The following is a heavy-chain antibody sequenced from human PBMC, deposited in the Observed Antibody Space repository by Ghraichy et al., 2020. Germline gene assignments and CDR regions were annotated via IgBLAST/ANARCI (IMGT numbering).Heavy chain of an antibody. V-gene: IGHV3-23*01. CDR3: AKEIVGSTSDYYYGMDV. CDR2: ISGSGGST. Sequence: GGSLRLSCAASGFTFSSYAMSWVRQAPGKGLEWVSAISGSGGSTYYADSVKGRFTISRDNSKNTLYLQMNSLRAEDTAVYYCAKEIVGSTSDYYYGMDVWGQGTTVTVSS. CDR1: GFTFSSYA. D-gene: IGHD2-2*01. J-gene: IGHJ6*02.